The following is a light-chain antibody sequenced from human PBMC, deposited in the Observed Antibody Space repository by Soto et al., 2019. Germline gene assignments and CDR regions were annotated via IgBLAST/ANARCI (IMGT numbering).Light chain of an antibody. J-gene: IGKJ2*01. V-gene: IGKV2-28*01. CDR2: LGS. CDR1: QSLLHSNGYNY. Sequence: DIVMTQSPLSLPVTPGESASISCRSSQSLLHSNGYNYLDWYLQKPGQSPQLLIYLGSNRASGVPDRFSGSGSGTDFTLKISRVEAEDLGVYYCMQALETPYTFGQGTKL. CDR3: MQALETPYT.